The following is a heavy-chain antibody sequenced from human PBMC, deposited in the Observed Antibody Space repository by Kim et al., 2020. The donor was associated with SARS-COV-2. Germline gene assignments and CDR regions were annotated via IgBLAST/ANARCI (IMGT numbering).Heavy chain of an antibody. V-gene: IGHV1-24*01. J-gene: IGHJ3*02. Sequence: AKKFQGRVTMTEDTSTDTAYMELSSLRSEDTAVYYCATVRVPAASDAFDIWGQGTMVTVSS. D-gene: IGHD2-2*01. CDR3: ATVRVPAASDAFDI.